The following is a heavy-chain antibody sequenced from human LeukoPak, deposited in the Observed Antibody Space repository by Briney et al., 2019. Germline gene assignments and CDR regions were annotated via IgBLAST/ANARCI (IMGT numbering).Heavy chain of an antibody. D-gene: IGHD2-15*01. CDR2: IYESGTT. J-gene: IGHJ5*02. CDR3: ARGAWATRLGA. V-gene: IGHV4-34*01. CDR1: GESLNSYY. Sequence: SETLSLTCAVYGESLNSYYWSWVRQAPGEGLEWIGEIYESGTTEYHPSLKSRVTISMVPSKQQFSLSLSSVTAADTAVYYCARGAWATRLGAWGLGTPVIVSS.